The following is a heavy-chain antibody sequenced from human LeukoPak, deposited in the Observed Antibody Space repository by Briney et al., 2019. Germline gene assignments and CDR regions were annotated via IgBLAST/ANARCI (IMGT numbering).Heavy chain of an antibody. CDR2: INSDGSST. D-gene: IGHD2-2*01. V-gene: IGHV3-74*01. CDR3: TRIPYCSSTSCFGGDYFDY. J-gene: IGHJ4*02. CDR1: GFTFSSYW. Sequence: GGSLRLSCAASGFTFSSYWMHWVRHAPGKGLVWVSRINSDGSSTSYADSVKCRFTISRDNAKNTLYLQMNSLRAEDTAVYYCTRIPYCSSTSCFGGDYFDYWGQGTLVTVSS.